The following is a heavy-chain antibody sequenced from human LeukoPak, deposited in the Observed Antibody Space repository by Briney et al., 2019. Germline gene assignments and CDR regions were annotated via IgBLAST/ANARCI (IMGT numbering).Heavy chain of an antibody. CDR2: IYYSGST. CDR3: ARQSSSSSPPHYMDV. CDR1: GGSISSSSYY. Sequence: PSETLSLTCTVSGGSISSSSYYWGWIRQPPGKGLEWIGSIYYSGSTYYNPSLNSRVTISVDTSKNQFSLKLSSVTAADTAVYYCARQSSSSSPPHYMDVWGKGTTVTVSS. D-gene: IGHD6-6*01. J-gene: IGHJ6*03. V-gene: IGHV4-39*01.